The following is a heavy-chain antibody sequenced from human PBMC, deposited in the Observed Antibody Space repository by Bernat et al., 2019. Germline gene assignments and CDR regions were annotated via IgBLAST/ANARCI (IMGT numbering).Heavy chain of an antibody. CDR3: ARRRGGAFDN. CDR2: INAGNGNT. CDR1: GYTFTSYA. D-gene: IGHD3-10*01. J-gene: IGHJ3*02. Sequence: QVQLVQSGAEVKKPGASVKVSCKASGYTFTSYAMHWLRQAPGQRLEGRGWINAGNGNTQYSQKLQGRVTITRDTSASTAYMELSSLSSEDTAVYYCARRRGGAFDNWGQGTMVTVSS. V-gene: IGHV1-3*01.